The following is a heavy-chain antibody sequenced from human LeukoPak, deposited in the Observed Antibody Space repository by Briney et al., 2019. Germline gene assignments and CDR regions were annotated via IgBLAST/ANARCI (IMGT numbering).Heavy chain of an antibody. CDR3: AKARYYYDSSVPYYFDY. CDR1: GFTFCSYA. Sequence: GGSLRLSCAASGFTFCSYAMIWVRQAPGKGLEWVSAISGRGGSTYYADSVKGRFTISRDNSKNTLYLQMNSLRAEDTAVYYCAKARYYYDSSVPYYFDYWGQGTLVTVSS. J-gene: IGHJ4*02. CDR2: ISGRGGST. D-gene: IGHD3-22*01. V-gene: IGHV3-23*01.